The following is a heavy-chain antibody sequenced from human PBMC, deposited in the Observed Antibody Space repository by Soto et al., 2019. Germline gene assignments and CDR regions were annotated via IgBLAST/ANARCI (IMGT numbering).Heavy chain of an antibody. J-gene: IGHJ5*02. V-gene: IGHV4-34*01. CDR2: INHSGST. D-gene: IGHD3-16*01. Sequence: QVQLQQWGAGLLSPSETLSLTCAVYVGSFSGYYWSWIRQPPGKGLERIGEINHSGSTKYNPSLKSRDTISVETSKDQFSLKLSAVTAADTAVYYCARSGDYAWFDPWGQGTLVTVSS. CDR3: ARSGDYAWFDP. CDR1: VGSFSGYY.